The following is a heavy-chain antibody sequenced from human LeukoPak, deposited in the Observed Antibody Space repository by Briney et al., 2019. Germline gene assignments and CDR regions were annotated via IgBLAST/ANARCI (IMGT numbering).Heavy chain of an antibody. J-gene: IGHJ1*01. CDR3: ARDFGLWLSRVQH. CDR1: GFTFSNHA. D-gene: IGHD3/OR15-3a*01. V-gene: IGHV3-23*01. Sequence: PGGSLRLSCAASGFTFSNHAMSWVRQTPGKGLEWVSGISGSGDSSFYADSVKGRFTISRDNSKNTLYLQMNSLGAEDTALFFCARDFGLWLSRVQHWGQGTLVTVSS. CDR2: ISGSGDSS.